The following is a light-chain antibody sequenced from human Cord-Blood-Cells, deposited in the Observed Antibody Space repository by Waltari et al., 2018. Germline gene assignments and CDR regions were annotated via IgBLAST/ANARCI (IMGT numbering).Light chain of an antibody. V-gene: IGLV6-57*01. CDR3: QSYDSSNWV. J-gene: IGLJ3*02. Sequence: NFMLTQPHSVSESPGKTVTIPCTRSSGSIASNYVQWYQHPPGSSPTTVIYEDNQTPSGVPDRFSGSIDSSSNSASLTISGLKTEDEADYYCQSYDSSNWVFGGGTKLTVL. CDR2: EDN. CDR1: SGSIASNY.